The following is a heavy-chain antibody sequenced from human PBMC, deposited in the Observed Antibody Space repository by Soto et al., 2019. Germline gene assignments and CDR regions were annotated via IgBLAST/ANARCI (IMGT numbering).Heavy chain of an antibody. Sequence: QVQLVESGGGVVQPGRSLRLSCAASGFTFSSYGMHWVRQAPGKGLEWVAVIWYDGSNKYYADSVKGRFTISRDNSKNTLYLQMNSLRAEDTAVYYCARQRRMTTVTYYYYYYGMDVWGQGTTVTVSS. CDR2: IWYDGSNK. D-gene: IGHD4-17*01. CDR1: GFTFSSYG. CDR3: ARQRRMTTVTYYYYYYGMDV. V-gene: IGHV3-33*01. J-gene: IGHJ6*02.